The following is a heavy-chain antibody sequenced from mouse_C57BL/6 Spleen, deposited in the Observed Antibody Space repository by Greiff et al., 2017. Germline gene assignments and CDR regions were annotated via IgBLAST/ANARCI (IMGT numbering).Heavy chain of an antibody. CDR2: IWRGGST. CDR3: AKDNYGNSGAMDY. J-gene: IGHJ4*01. Sequence: VQLQQSGPGLVQPSQSLSITCTVSGFSLTSYGVHWVRQSPGKGLEWLGMIWRGGSTDYNAAFMSRLSITNDNSKSQVFFEMNRLQADDTAIYYCAKDNYGNSGAMDYWGQGTSVTVSS. V-gene: IGHV2-5*01. D-gene: IGHD2-1*01. CDR1: GFSLTSYG.